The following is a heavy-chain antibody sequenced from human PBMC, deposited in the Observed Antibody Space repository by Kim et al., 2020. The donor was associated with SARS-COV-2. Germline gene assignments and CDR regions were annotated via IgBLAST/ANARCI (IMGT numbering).Heavy chain of an antibody. CDR2: ISSSSSYI. Sequence: GGSLRLSCAASGFTFSSYSMNWVRQAPGKGLEWVSSISSSSSYIYYADSVKGRFTISRDNAKNSLYLQMNSLRAEDTAVYYCARGRVTMEDAFDIWGQGTMVTVSS. CDR1: GFTFSSYS. J-gene: IGHJ3*02. V-gene: IGHV3-21*01. D-gene: IGHD4-17*01. CDR3: ARGRVTMEDAFDI.